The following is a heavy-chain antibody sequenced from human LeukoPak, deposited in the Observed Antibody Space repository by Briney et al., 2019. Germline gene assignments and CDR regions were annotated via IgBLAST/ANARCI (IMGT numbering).Heavy chain of an antibody. CDR2: ISYDGSNK. CDR3: AKDWVSGPLSRDILTGYYGLGDY. V-gene: IGHV3-30*18. Sequence: GSLRLSCAASGFTFSSYGMHWVRQAPGKGLEWVAVISYDGSNKYYADSVKGRFTISRDNSKNTLYLQMNSLRAEDTAVYYCAKDWVSGPLSRDILTGYYGLGDYWGQGTLVTVSS. J-gene: IGHJ4*02. D-gene: IGHD3-9*01. CDR1: GFTFSSYG.